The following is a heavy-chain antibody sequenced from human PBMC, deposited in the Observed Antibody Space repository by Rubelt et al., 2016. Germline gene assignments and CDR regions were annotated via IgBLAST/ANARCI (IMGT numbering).Heavy chain of an antibody. V-gene: IGHV1-18*01. D-gene: IGHD6-19*01. Sequence: VKKPGASVKVSCKASGYTFTSYGISWVRQAPGQGLEWMGWISAYNGNTNYAQKLQGRVTMTTDTSTSTAYMELRSPGSDDTAVYYCAREEQWLNSRNYYFDYWGQGTLVTVSS. J-gene: IGHJ4*02. CDR1: GYTFTSYG. CDR2: ISAYNGNT. CDR3: AREEQWLNSRNYYFDY.